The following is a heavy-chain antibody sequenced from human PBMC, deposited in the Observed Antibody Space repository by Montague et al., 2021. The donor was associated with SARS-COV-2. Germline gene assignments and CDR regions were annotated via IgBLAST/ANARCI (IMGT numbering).Heavy chain of an antibody. CDR3: ARENTVTTFGGPYYIDS. Sequence: SETLSLTCIVSGSSVRSYYCSWIRQPPGKGLEWIGYIYDSGSTNXNPSRKSRVTISVDTSKNQFSLKLSSVTAADTAVYYCARENTVTTFGGPYYIDSWGQGTLVTVSA. D-gene: IGHD4-17*01. J-gene: IGHJ4*02. CDR2: IYDSGST. CDR1: GSSVRSYY. V-gene: IGHV4-59*02.